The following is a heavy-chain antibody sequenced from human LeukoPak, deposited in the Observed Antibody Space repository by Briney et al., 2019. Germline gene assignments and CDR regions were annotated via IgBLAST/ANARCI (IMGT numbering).Heavy chain of an antibody. CDR3: ARKALSGSYHFDY. CDR1: GFTFVTYA. J-gene: IGHJ4*02. Sequence: GGSLSLSCPASGFTFVTYAMHWVRQPPGKGLEWLAVISYDGSNRYYADCVKGRFTISRDNSKNTLYLQMKRLRAEDTAVYYCARKALSGSYHFDYWGQGTLVTVSS. V-gene: IGHV3-30*04. D-gene: IGHD1-26*01. CDR2: ISYDGSNR.